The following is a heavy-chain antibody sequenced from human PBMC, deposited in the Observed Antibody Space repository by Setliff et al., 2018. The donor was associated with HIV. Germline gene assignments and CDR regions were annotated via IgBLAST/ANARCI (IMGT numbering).Heavy chain of an antibody. Sequence: SVKVSCKASGGTFSMFAISWVRQAPGQGLEWMGGTLPMFGTTDYAQKLQGRVTITADESTSTAYMELSSLRSEDTAVYYCARGATITYYFDYWGQGTLVTVSS. J-gene: IGHJ4*02. V-gene: IGHV1-69*13. CDR2: TLPMFGTT. CDR1: GGTFSMFA. D-gene: IGHD5-12*01. CDR3: ARGATITYYFDY.